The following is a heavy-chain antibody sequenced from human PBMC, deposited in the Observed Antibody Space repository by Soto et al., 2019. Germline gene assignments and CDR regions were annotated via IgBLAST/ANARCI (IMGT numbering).Heavy chain of an antibody. CDR1: GGTFSSYA. CDR3: AMIGAPRKYCSGGSCYSENY. V-gene: IGHV1-69*01. CDR2: IIPIFGTA. D-gene: IGHD2-15*01. Sequence: QVQLVQSGAEVKKPGSSVKVSCKASGGTFSSYAISWVRQAPGQGLEWMGGIIPIFGTANYAQKFQGRVTITADESTSTAYMELSSLRSEDTAVYYCAMIGAPRKYCSGGSCYSENYWGQGTLVTVSS. J-gene: IGHJ4*02.